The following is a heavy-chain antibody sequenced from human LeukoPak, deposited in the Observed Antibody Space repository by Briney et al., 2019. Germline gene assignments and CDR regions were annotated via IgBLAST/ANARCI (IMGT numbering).Heavy chain of an antibody. CDR2: IYPGDSDT. CDR3: ARRAGSVGYSKNYYYGMDV. Sequence: GESLKISCKGSGYSFTRYWIGWVRQMPGKGQEWMGIIYPGDSDTRYSPSFQGQVTISADKSISTAYLQWSSLKASDTAMYYCARRAGSVGYSKNYYYGMDVWGQGTTVTVSS. D-gene: IGHD5-24*01. V-gene: IGHV5-51*01. J-gene: IGHJ6*02. CDR1: GYSFTRYW.